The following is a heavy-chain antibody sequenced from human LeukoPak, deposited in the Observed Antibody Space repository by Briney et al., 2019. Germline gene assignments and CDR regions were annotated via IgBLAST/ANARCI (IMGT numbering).Heavy chain of an antibody. CDR3: ARLPGGDSSSVVASDI. D-gene: IGHD2-21*02. CDR2: IYTSGST. CDR1: GGSISTYY. J-gene: IGHJ3*02. V-gene: IGHV4-4*07. Sequence: SETLSLTCAVSGGSISTYYWSWIRQPARKGLEWIGRIYTSGSTNYNPSLKSRVTMSVDTSKNQFSLNLRSVTAADTAVYYCARLPGGDSSSVVASDIWGQGTMVNVSS.